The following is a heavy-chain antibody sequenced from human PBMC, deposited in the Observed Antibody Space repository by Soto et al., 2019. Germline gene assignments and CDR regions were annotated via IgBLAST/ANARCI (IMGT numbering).Heavy chain of an antibody. CDR1: GGSISSGDYY. D-gene: IGHD3-10*01. V-gene: IGHV4-31*03. Sequence: SETLSLTCSVSGGSISSGDYYWSWIRQHPGKGLEWIAYIYYSGSTYYNPSLKSRITISLDTSKNQFSLKLSSVTAADTAVYYCARDRKLGIWLGDLSQAYYYAMDVWGQGTTVTVSS. J-gene: IGHJ6*02. CDR3: ARDRKLGIWLGDLSQAYYYAMDV. CDR2: IYYSGST.